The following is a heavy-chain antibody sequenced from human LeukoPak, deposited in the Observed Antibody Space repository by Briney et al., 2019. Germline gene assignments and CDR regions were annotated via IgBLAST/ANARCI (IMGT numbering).Heavy chain of an antibody. CDR2: ISSSSSTM. V-gene: IGHV3-48*01. J-gene: IGHJ4*02. D-gene: IGHD2-15*01. CDR1: GFTFSTCS. Sequence: GGSLRLSCAASGFTFSTCSMNWVRQAPGKGLEWVSDISSSSSTMYYADSVKGRFTISRDNAKNSLYLQMNSLGAEDTAVYYCATDRGGYFDLWGQGTLVTVSS. CDR3: ATDRGGYFDL.